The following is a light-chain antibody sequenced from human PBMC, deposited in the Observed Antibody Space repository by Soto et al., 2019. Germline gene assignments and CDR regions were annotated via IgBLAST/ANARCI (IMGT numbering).Light chain of an antibody. Sequence: EIVMTQSPATLSVSPGERATLSCRASQSVSSNLAWYQQKPGQPPRLLIYGASTGATGIPARFSGSGSGTEFTLTIGSLQSEDFALYYCQQYNNSPRTFGQGTKVEIK. J-gene: IGKJ1*01. CDR2: GAS. CDR3: QQYNNSPRT. CDR1: QSVSSN. V-gene: IGKV3-15*01.